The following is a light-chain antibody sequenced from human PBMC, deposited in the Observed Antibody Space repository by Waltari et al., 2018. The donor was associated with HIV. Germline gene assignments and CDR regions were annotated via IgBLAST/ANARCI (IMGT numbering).Light chain of an antibody. CDR2: DAS. Sequence: EIMLTQSPATLSLSPGVRATLSCRASQSVSSYLAWYQQKPGQAPRLLIYDASNRDTGIPARFIGSGSGTDFTLTISSLEPEDFAVYSCQQHSSWPLTFGGGTKVEIK. CDR3: QQHSSWPLT. J-gene: IGKJ4*01. CDR1: QSVSSY. V-gene: IGKV3-11*01.